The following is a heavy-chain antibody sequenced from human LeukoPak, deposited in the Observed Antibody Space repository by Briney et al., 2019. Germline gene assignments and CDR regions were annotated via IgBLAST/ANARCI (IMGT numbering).Heavy chain of an antibody. CDR1: GYTFTSYD. CDR2: MNPNSGNT. Sequence: ASVTVSCSASGYTFTSYDINRERQAPGQGIEWMGWMNPNSGNTGYAQKFQGRVTITRNTSISTAYMELSSLRSEDTAVYYCARSPYYYYGMDVWGQGTTVTVSS. V-gene: IGHV1-8*01. J-gene: IGHJ6*02. CDR3: ARSPYYYYGMDV.